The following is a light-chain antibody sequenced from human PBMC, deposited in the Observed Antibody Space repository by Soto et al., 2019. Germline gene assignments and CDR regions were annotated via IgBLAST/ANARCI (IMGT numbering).Light chain of an antibody. CDR1: EGINDW. J-gene: IGKJ1*01. CDR2: HAS. CDR3: QQYNIYSWT. V-gene: IGKV1-5*01. Sequence: DIQMTQSPPTLSASVGDRVTITCRASEGINDWLAWYQQKPGNAPKLLIYHASSLQSGVPSRFSGSGFGTEFTLTISSLQPDDFATYYCQQYNIYSWTFGQGTKLDIK.